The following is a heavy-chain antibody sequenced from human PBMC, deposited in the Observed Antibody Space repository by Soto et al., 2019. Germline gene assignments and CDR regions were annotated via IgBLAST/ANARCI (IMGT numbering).Heavy chain of an antibody. J-gene: IGHJ1*01. D-gene: IGHD3-16*01. CDR1: GFTFRSYV. V-gene: IGHV3-30*19. Sequence: QVQLVESVGGVVQPGTSLRVSCVGSGFTFRSYVIHWVRQAPGKGLEWVALTSYDGSDKYYDDSVRGRFTISRDNSRNTADLQMDRLRLEDTALCYCARWGTTGGLDVWGQGTLVSVSS. CDR2: TSYDGSDK. CDR3: ARWGTTGGLDV.